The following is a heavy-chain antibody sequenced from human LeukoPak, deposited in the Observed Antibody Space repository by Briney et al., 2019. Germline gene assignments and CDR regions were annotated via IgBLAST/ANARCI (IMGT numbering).Heavy chain of an antibody. J-gene: IGHJ4*02. D-gene: IGHD2-21*02. CDR1: GFTFDDYA. CDR2: ISWNSGSI. Sequence: PGRSLRLSCAASGFTFDDYAMHWVRQAPGKGLEWVSGISWNSGSIGYADSVKGRFTISRDNAKNSLYLQMNSLRAEDTAVYYCAKDLGAPRYCGGDCYYSSPFDYWGQGTLVTVSS. V-gene: IGHV3-9*01. CDR3: AKDLGAPRYCGGDCYYSSPFDY.